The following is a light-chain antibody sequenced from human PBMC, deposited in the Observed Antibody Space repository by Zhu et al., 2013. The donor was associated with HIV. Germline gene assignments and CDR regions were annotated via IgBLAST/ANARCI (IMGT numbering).Light chain of an antibody. Sequence: DIVMTQSPDSLAVSLGERATIKCKSSQTVLYSSNDKNYLAWYQHKPGQPPRLLIYWASTRESGVPDRFSGSGSGTDFTLTINNMQAEDVAVYYCQQYYTTPTWTFGQGTEGGNQT. V-gene: IGKV4-1*01. CDR2: WAS. CDR1: QTVLYSSNDKNY. CDR3: QQYYTTPTWT. J-gene: IGKJ1*01.